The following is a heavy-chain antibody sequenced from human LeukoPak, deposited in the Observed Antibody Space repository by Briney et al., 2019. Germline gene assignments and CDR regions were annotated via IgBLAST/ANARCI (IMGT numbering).Heavy chain of an antibody. CDR2: IYYTGST. CDR1: GGSIDLYY. V-gene: IGHV4-59*12. CDR3: AREPHDYGAVPGI. Sequence: SETLSLTCSVSGGSIDLYYWSWIRQPPGKGLEWIGYIYYTGSTNYNPSVKSRVTISVDTSKNQFSLRLSSVTASDTAVYYCAREPHDYGAVPGIWGQGTMVTVSS. J-gene: IGHJ3*02. D-gene: IGHD4-17*01.